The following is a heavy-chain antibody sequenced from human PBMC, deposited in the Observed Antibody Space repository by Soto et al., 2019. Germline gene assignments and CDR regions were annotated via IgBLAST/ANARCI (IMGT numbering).Heavy chain of an antibody. Sequence: QTTLKESGPTLVKPTQTLTLTCTVSGVSLSTSAVRVGWIRQPPGKALEWLAVIYWDDDKRYSPSLKSRLTITKDNSKNQVVLSMTTVDPADTAPYYCASGIVVPGTDYYAMDVWGQGTAVAVSS. CDR3: ASGIVVPGTDYYAMDV. CDR2: IYWDDDK. J-gene: IGHJ6*02. V-gene: IGHV2-5*02. D-gene: IGHD6-19*01. CDR1: GVSLSTSAVR.